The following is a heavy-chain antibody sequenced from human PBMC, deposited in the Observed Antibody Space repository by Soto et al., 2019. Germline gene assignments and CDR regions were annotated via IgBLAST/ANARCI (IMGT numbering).Heavy chain of an antibody. V-gene: IGHV1-18*01. J-gene: IGHJ6*02. D-gene: IGHD3-16*01. Sequence: ASVKVSCKASGYTFTSYGISWVRQAPGQGLEWMGWISAYNGNTNYAQKLQGRVTMTTDTSTSTAYLELSSLRSDDTLVFYCATGASPPAGVWGTYYFDYGLDVWGQGTTVTVSS. CDR1: GYTFTSYG. CDR3: ATGASPPAGVWGTYYFDYGLDV. CDR2: ISAYNGNT.